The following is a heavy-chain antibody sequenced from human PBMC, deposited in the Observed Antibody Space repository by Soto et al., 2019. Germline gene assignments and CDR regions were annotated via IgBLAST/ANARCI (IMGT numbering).Heavy chain of an antibody. Sequence: QVQLQQSGPGLVKPSQTLSLTCAVFGDSVSSNTAAWTWIRQSPSRGLEWLGRTYYRSKWYNDYAVSVKSRITINPATSRNQFSLQLNSVTPEDTAVYYCARDLGAFDIWGQGTMVTVSS. D-gene: IGHD7-27*01. V-gene: IGHV6-1*01. CDR2: TYYRSKWYN. J-gene: IGHJ3*02. CDR1: GDSVSSNTAA. CDR3: ARDLGAFDI.